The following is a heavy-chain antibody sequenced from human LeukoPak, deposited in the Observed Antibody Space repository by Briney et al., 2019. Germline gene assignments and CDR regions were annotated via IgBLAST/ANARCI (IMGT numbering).Heavy chain of an antibody. V-gene: IGHV5-10-1*01. CDR3: ARHYYNDNTLLDF. J-gene: IGHJ4*02. D-gene: IGHD3-22*01. CDR2: IHPSDSDT. CDR1: GYSFTTYW. Sequence: GESLKICCKGSGYSFTTYWISWVRQMPGEGPEWMGRIHPSDSDTNYSPSFQGHVTFSTDKSISTAYLQWTSLKASDTAIYFCARHYYNDNTLLDFWGQGTLVTVSS.